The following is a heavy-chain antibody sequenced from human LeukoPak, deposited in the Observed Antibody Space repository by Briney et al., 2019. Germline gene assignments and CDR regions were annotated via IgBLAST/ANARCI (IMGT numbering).Heavy chain of an antibody. Sequence: SETLSLTCTVSGGSISRYYWSWIRQPPGKGLEWIGYIYYSGSTNYNPSLKSRVTISVDTSKNQFSLKLSSVTAADTAVYYCARSTAATIPGYWGQGTLVTVSS. CDR2: IYYSGST. CDR3: ARSTAATIPGY. J-gene: IGHJ4*02. V-gene: IGHV4-59*01. D-gene: IGHD5-24*01. CDR1: GGSISRYY.